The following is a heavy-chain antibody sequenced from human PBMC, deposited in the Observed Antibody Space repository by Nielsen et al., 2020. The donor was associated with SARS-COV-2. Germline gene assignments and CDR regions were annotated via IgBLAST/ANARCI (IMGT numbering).Heavy chain of an antibody. D-gene: IGHD2-15*01. CDR3: ARGGGYCRGGTCPNWFDP. J-gene: IGHJ5*02. V-gene: IGHV3-11*05. CDR2: ISSSSRYT. CDR1: GFPFSDFY. Sequence: GESLKISCAASGFPFSDFYMTWIRQAPGKGLQWISYISSSSRYTDYTDSVKGRLTISRDNAKDSVYLQMNSLGVDDTAVYYCARGGGYCRGGTCPNWFDPWGQGTLVTVSS.